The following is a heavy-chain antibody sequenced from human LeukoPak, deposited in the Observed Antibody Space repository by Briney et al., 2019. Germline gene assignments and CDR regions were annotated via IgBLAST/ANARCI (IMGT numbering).Heavy chain of an antibody. D-gene: IGHD6-13*01. CDR1: GFTSSSNY. CDR3: AREASSSWYRGWFDP. CDR2: IYSGGST. J-gene: IGHJ5*02. V-gene: IGHV3-66*02. Sequence: GSLRLSCAASGFTSSSNYMSWVRQAPGKGLGWVSVIYSGGSTYYADSVKGRFTISRDNSKNTLYLQMNSLRAEDTAVYYCAREASSSWYRGWFDPWGQGTLVTVSS.